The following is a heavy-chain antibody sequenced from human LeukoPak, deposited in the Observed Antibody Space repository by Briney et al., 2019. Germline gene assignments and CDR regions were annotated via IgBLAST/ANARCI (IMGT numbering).Heavy chain of an antibody. CDR1: GGSIGSYY. D-gene: IGHD1-26*01. J-gene: IGHJ4*02. CDR2: IYYSGST. Sequence: PSETLSLTCTVSGGSIGSYYWSWIRQPPGKGLEWIGSIYYSGSTYYNPSLKSRVTISVDTSKNQFSLKLSSVTAADTAVYYCARRTGSHVDYWGQGTLVTVSS. V-gene: IGHV4-59*05. CDR3: ARRTGSHVDY.